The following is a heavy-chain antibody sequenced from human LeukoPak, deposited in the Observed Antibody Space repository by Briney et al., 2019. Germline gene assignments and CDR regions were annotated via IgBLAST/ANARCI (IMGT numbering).Heavy chain of an antibody. Sequence: PGGSLRLTCGASGFTFRNYAMTWVRQAPGKGLEWVSSIEGDGSGTYYTDSARSRFIVSRDNAKNTLFLQMNRLRAEDAAVYYCAKDSVPQNGIFHPFAIWRQETLVTVSS. CDR1: GFTFRNYA. CDR2: IEGDGSGT. D-gene: IGHD1-26*01. V-gene: IGHV3-23*03. J-gene: IGHJ3*02. CDR3: AKDSVPQNGIFHPFAI.